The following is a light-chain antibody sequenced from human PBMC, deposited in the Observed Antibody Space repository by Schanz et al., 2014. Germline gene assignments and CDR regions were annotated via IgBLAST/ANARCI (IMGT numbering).Light chain of an antibody. J-gene: IGLJ2*01. CDR3: QSDETALSGRG. V-gene: IGLV1-40*01. CDR1: TSNIGSGFQ. Sequence: QSVLTQPPSVSGAPGQRVTISCNGSTSNIGSGFQVHWYRQLPGSAPTLVIYANTLRPSGVPDRFSGSKSGTSASLAVTGLQTEEEGQYGGQSDETALSGRGFGGGTK. CDR2: ANT.